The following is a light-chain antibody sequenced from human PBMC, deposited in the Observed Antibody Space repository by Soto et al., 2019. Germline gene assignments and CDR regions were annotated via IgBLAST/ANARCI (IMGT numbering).Light chain of an antibody. CDR2: GAS. Sequence: EIVLTQSPGTLSLSPGERATLSCRASQSVSSSQLAWYQQKPGQAPRLLIYGASSRASGIPDRFSGSASGTDFTLTISSLEPEDSAVYYCHQHGSSPLWTFGHGTKVEIK. CDR3: HQHGSSPLWT. CDR1: QSVSSSQ. J-gene: IGKJ1*01. V-gene: IGKV3-20*01.